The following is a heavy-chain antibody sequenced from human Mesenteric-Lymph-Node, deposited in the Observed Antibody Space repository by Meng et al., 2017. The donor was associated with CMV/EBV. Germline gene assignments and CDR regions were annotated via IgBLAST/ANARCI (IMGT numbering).Heavy chain of an antibody. D-gene: IGHD5-12*01. CDR1: GFTFTSYA. Sequence: GESLKISCAASGFTFTSYAMSWVCQAPGKGLEWVSAINAGGGSTYYAASVKGRFTISRDNSKNTLHLQMNSLRAEDTAVYYCAKHSGYDPYYFDYWGQGTLVTVSS. J-gene: IGHJ4*02. CDR2: INAGGGST. CDR3: AKHSGYDPYYFDY. V-gene: IGHV3-23*01.